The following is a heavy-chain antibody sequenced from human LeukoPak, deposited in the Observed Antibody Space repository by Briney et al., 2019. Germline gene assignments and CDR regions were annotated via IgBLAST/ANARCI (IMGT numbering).Heavy chain of an antibody. CDR1: RFSLSVYT. J-gene: IGHJ3*02. D-gene: IGHD3-10*02. Sequence: GGSLRLSRVASRFSLSVYTMHCVRQAPGEGVEWVSSIISSNYYIYKANPLRGRFPIPRDNPKKSCYLKMNILEAEARATYSLGRENRRGSIYIRGGRKGDAIDIWGQGTMVTVSS. CDR2: IISSNYYI. V-gene: IGHV3-21*01. CDR3: GRENRRGSIYIRGGRKGDAIDI.